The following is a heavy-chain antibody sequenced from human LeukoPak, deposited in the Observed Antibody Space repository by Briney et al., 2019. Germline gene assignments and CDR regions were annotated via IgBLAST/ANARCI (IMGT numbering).Heavy chain of an antibody. CDR2: VHLNGRT. CDR3: ARGGYYGSGSYYIRGYYLFDY. CDR1: GGSISTTNW. V-gene: IGHV4-4*02. Sequence: SGTLSLTCDVSGGSISTTNWWTWVRQPPGGGLEWIGEVHLNGRTHYSPSLKSRVTLSVDMSENHVSLQLTSVTAADTAVYYCARGGYYGSGSYYIRGYYLFDYWGQGTLVTVSP. D-gene: IGHD3-10*01. J-gene: IGHJ4*02.